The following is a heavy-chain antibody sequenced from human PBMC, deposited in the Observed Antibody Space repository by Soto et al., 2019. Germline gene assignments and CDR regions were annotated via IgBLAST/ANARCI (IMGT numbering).Heavy chain of an antibody. D-gene: IGHD3-3*01. Sequence: PGGSLRLSCSASGFTFSSYGMHWVRQAPGKGLEWVAVISYDGSNKYYADSVKGRFTISRDNSKNTLYLQMNSLRAEDTAVYYCARETYYDFWSGPYYGMDVWGQGTTVTVSS. CDR2: ISYDGSNK. CDR3: ARETYYDFWSGPYYGMDV. J-gene: IGHJ6*02. CDR1: GFTFSSYG. V-gene: IGHV3-30*03.